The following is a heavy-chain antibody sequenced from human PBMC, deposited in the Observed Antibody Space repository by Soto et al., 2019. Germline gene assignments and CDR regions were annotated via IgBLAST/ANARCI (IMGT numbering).Heavy chain of an antibody. V-gene: IGHV3-23*04. CDR1: GFTISSYW. CDR3: AKVFYYYDSSGYYYFDY. J-gene: IGHJ4*02. CDR2: ISGSGSTI. Sequence: EVQLVESGGGLVQPGGSLRLSCAASGFTISSYWMSWVRQAPGKGPEWISSISGSGSTIYYADSVKGRFTISRDNSKNTLYLQMSSLRAEDTAVYYCAKVFYYYDSSGYYYFDYWGQGTLVTVSS. D-gene: IGHD3-22*01.